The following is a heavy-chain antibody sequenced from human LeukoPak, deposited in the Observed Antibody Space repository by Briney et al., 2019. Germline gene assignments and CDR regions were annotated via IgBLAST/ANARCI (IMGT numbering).Heavy chain of an antibody. Sequence: PSETLSLTCTVSGGSISSYYWSWIRQPPGKGLEWIGYIYYSGSTNYNPSLKSRVTISVDTSKNQFSLKLSSVTAAGTAVYYCARQRPGIAVAGPFDYWGQGTLVTVSS. V-gene: IGHV4-59*08. D-gene: IGHD6-19*01. CDR1: GGSISSYY. CDR2: IYYSGST. J-gene: IGHJ4*02. CDR3: ARQRPGIAVAGPFDY.